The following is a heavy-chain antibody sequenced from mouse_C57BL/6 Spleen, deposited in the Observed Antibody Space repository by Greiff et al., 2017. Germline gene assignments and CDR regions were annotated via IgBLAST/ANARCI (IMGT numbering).Heavy chain of an antibody. V-gene: IGHV5-4*01. CDR3: ARDRDVTPRGGYYFDY. Sequence: DVHLVESGGGLVKPGGSLKLSCAASGFTFSSYAMSWVRQTPEKRLEWVATISDGGSYTYYPDNVKGRFTIARDNAKNNLYLQMSHLKSEDTAMYDCARDRDVTPRGGYYFDYWGQGTTLTVSS. D-gene: IGHD2-1*01. J-gene: IGHJ2*01. CDR2: ISDGGSYT. CDR1: GFTFSSYA.